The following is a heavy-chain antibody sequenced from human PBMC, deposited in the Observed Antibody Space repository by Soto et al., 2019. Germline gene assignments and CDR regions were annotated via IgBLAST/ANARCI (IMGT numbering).Heavy chain of an antibody. Sequence: ASVEVSCEASGYTFSGYYIDLVRQAPGQGLEWMGWINPNSGGTNYAQKFQGWVTMTRDTSISTAYMELSRLRSDDTAVYYCARLGYCTNGVCSHKQEYYYGMDVWGQGTTVTVSS. CDR3: ARLGYCTNGVCSHKQEYYYGMDV. CDR1: GYTFSGYY. V-gene: IGHV1-2*04. D-gene: IGHD2-8*01. CDR2: INPNSGGT. J-gene: IGHJ6*02.